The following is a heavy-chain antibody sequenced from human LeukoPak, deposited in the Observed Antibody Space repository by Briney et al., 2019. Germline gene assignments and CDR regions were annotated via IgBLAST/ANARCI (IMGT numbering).Heavy chain of an antibody. Sequence: SVKGRFTISRDNAKNTLYLQMDSLRAEDTGIYYCARRYYDSSGYPLDYWGQGTLVTVSS. J-gene: IGHJ4*02. CDR3: ARRYYDSSGYPLDY. V-gene: IGHV3-74*01. D-gene: IGHD3-22*01.